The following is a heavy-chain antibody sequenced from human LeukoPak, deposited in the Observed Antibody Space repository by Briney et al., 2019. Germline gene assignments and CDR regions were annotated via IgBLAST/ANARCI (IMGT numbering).Heavy chain of an antibody. CDR3: AKVGGGWYLDL. Sequence: GGSLRLSCAASGFGFSSYSMNWARQSPGKGLEWDSYISSSSSTISYADSVKGRFTISRDNAKNSLYLQMNSLRAEDTALYYCAKVGGGWYLDLWGRGTLVTVSS. J-gene: IGHJ2*01. V-gene: IGHV3-48*04. CDR1: GFGFSSYS. D-gene: IGHD3-3*01. CDR2: ISSSSSTI.